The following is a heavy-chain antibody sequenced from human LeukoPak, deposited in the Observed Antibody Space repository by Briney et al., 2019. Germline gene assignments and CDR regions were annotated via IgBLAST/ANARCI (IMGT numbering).Heavy chain of an antibody. CDR1: GFTFSNAW. CDR2: IKSNTDGGTT. D-gene: IGHD4-11*01. J-gene: IGHJ4*02. Sequence: GGSLRLSCAASGFTFSNAWMNRVRQAPGKGLEWVGRIKSNTDGGTTDYAAPVKGRFTISRDDSKNTLFLQMNSLKTEDTAVYYCTPDLYSKYKGYFDYWGQGTLVTVSS. V-gene: IGHV3-15*01. CDR3: TPDLYSKYKGYFDY.